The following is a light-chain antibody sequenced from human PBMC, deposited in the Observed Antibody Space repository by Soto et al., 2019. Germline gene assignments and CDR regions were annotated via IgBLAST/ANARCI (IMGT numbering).Light chain of an antibody. CDR2: GAS. J-gene: IGKJ4*01. V-gene: IGKV3-15*01. CDR3: QQYNNWLALT. Sequence: EIVMTQSPATLSVSPGERATLSCRASQSVSSNLAWYQQKPGQAPRLLIYGASTRATGIPARFSGSGSGTEFTLTISRLQSEDFAVYYCQQYNNWLALTFGGGTKLEIK. CDR1: QSVSSN.